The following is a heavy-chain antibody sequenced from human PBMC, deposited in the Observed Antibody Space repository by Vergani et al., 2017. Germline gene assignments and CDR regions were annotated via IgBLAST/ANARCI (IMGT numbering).Heavy chain of an antibody. V-gene: IGHV1-18*01. D-gene: IGHD4-17*01. CDR3: ARALGDTGGMDV. CDR1: GYTFTSYG. Sequence: QVQLVQSGAEVKKPGASVKVSCKASGYTFTSYGISWVRQAPGQGLEWMGWISAYNGNTNYAQKFQGRVTITADESTSTAYMELSSLRSEDTAVYYCARALGDTGGMDVWGQGTTVTVSS. J-gene: IGHJ6*02. CDR2: ISAYNGNT.